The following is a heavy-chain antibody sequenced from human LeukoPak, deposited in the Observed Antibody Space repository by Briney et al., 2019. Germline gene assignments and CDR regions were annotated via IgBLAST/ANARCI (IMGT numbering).Heavy chain of an antibody. V-gene: IGHV3-30*03. CDR1: GFTFSNYD. D-gene: IGHD2-21*01. Sequence: GGSLRLSCTASGFTFSNYDMHWVRQAPGKGLEWVAGISYKGSNEYYADSVKGRVTISRDNSKNTLYLQMSSLRAEDTAVYYCARDLFHWGQGTLVTVSS. CDR3: ARDLFH. CDR2: ISYKGSNE. J-gene: IGHJ4*02.